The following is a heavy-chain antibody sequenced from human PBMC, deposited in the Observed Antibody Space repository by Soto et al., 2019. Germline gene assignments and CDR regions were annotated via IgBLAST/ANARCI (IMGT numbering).Heavy chain of an antibody. J-gene: IGHJ3*02. Sequence: PSETLSLTCTVSGGSIRSDGYYWSWIRQRPGKGLEWIGYMNYRGITYYNPSLKSRLTISQDTSKNHFSLNLNSVTAADTAVYYCARDGLSGGDAFDIWGQETMLTVSS. CDR3: ARDGLSGGDAFDI. CDR2: MNYRGIT. CDR1: GGSIRSDGYY. D-gene: IGHD3-10*01. V-gene: IGHV4-31*03.